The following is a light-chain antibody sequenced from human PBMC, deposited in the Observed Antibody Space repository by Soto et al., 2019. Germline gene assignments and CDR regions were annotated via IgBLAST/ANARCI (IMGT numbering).Light chain of an antibody. V-gene: IGKV1-5*03. J-gene: IGKJ1*01. CDR3: QQYNSYSSWT. CDR2: KAS. Sequence: DIQMTQSPSTLSASVGDRFTITWRASQSISSWLAWYQQKSGKAPNLLIYKASSLESGVPSRFSGSGSGTEFTLTISSLQPDDFATYYCQQYNSYSSWTFGQGTKVDIK. CDR1: QSISSW.